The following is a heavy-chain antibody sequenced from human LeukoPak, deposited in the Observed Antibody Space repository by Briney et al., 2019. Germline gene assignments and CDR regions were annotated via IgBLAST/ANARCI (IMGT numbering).Heavy chain of an antibody. CDR3: AKDASLVRGALEGDYFDY. CDR2: INWNSGSI. V-gene: IGHV3-9*01. J-gene: IGHJ4*02. CDR1: GFTFDDYG. D-gene: IGHD3-10*01. Sequence: GGSLRLSCAASGFTFDDYGMSWVRQAPGKGLEWVSGINWNSGSIVYADSVKGRFTISRDNAKNSLYLQMNSLRAEDTALYYCAKDASLVRGALEGDYFDYWGQGTLVTVSA.